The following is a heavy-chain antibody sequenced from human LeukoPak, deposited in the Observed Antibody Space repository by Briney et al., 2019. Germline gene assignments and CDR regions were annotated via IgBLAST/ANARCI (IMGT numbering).Heavy chain of an antibody. CDR1: GFTFSNHW. CDR3: IRDEALWRLDY. V-gene: IGHV3-74*03. D-gene: IGHD2-21*01. J-gene: IGHJ4*02. Sequence: GGSLRLSCAASGFTFSNHWMHWVRQAPGKGLVWASRIDVGGRNAMYADSVKGRFSISRDNAKNTVNLQMNSLRAEDTGVYYCIRDEALWRLDYWGQGTLVTVSS. CDR2: IDVGGRNA.